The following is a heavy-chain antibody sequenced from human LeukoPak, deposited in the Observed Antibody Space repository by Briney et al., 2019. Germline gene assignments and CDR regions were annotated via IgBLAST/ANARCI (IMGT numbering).Heavy chain of an antibody. V-gene: IGHV3-7*01. CDR1: GFTFSSYW. J-gene: IGHJ4*02. CDR3: ARDIVVVPAEYYFDY. Sequence: GGSLRLSCAASGFTFSSYWMSWVRQAPGKGLEWVANIKQDGCEKYYVDSVKGRFTISRDNAKNSLYLQMNSLRAEDTAVYYCARDIVVVPAEYYFDYWGQGTLVTVSS. CDR2: IKQDGCEK. D-gene: IGHD2-2*01.